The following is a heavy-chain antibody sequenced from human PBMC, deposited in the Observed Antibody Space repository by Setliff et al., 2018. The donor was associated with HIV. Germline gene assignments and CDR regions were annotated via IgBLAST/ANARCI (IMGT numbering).Heavy chain of an antibody. D-gene: IGHD4-17*01. J-gene: IGHJ4*02. Sequence: PSETLSLTCGVSGYSISSGYYRGWIRQPPGKGLEWIGSIYHNGITYYNPSLKSRVTISVYTSQNQFSLKLSSVTAADTAIYYCARRIYGNNPYFDYWSQGTLVTVSS. V-gene: IGHV4-38-2*01. CDR1: GYSISSGYY. CDR2: IYHNGIT. CDR3: ARRIYGNNPYFDY.